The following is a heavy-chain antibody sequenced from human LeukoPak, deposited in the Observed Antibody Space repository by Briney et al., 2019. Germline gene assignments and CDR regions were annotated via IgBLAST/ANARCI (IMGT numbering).Heavy chain of an antibody. V-gene: IGHV3-33*01. CDR2: IWYDGGNK. CDR1: GFTFSSYG. CDR3: ARDIEEGRGDLRMGFDS. Sequence: PGGSLRLSCAASGFTFSSYGMRWVRQAPGKGLEWVASIWYDGGNKYYADYVKGRFTISRDNSKNTLYLQMNSLTAEDTAVYYCARDIEEGRGDLRMGFDSWGQGTLVTVSS. J-gene: IGHJ4*02. D-gene: IGHD2-15*01.